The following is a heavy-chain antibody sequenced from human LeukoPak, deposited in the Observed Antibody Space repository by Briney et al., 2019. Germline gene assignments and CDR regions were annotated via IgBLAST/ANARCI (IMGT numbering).Heavy chain of an antibody. V-gene: IGHV3-7*01. CDR3: AKAITIFGVAPHPVDY. CDR1: GFTFSNNW. CDR2: VKKDESEK. D-gene: IGHD3-3*01. Sequence: PGGSLRLSCAASGFTFSNNWMTWVRQAPGKGLEWVASVKKDESEKYYVDSVKGRFTISRDNAKNSLYLQMNSLRAEDTAVYYCAKAITIFGVAPHPVDYWGQGTLVTVSS. J-gene: IGHJ4*02.